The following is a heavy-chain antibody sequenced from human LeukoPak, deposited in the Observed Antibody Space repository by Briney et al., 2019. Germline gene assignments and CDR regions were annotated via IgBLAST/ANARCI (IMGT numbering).Heavy chain of an antibody. CDR3: AELGITMIGGV. J-gene: IGHJ6*04. V-gene: IGHV3-30*18. CDR2: IIHDGSNK. D-gene: IGHD3-10*02. Sequence: GGSLRLSCDASGFTFSTYGMHWVRQAPGKGLEWVAVIIHDGSNKFYADSVKGRFTISRDNAKNTLYLQMNSLRAEDTAVYYCAELGITMIGGVWGKGTTVTVSS. CDR1: GFTFSTYG.